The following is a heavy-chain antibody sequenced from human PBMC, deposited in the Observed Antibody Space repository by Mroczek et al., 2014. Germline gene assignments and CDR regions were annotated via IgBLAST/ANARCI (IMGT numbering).Heavy chain of an antibody. V-gene: IGHV4-34*01. Sequence: QVQLQQWGAGLLKPSETLSLTCAVYGGSFSGYYWSWIRQPPGKGLEWIGEINHSGSTNYSPSLKSRVTISVDTSKNQFSLKLSSVTAADTAVYYCARGRDIVVVPAAILSPKPHPYHYYMDVWGKGTTVTVSS. D-gene: IGHD2-2*01. CDR1: GGSFSGYY. CDR2: INHSGST. CDR3: ARGRDIVVVPAAILSPKPHPYHYYMDV. J-gene: IGHJ6*03.